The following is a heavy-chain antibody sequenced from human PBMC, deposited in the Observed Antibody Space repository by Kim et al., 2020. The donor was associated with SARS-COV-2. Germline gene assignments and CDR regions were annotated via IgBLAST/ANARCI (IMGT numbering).Heavy chain of an antibody. V-gene: IGHV7-4-1*02. CDR3: ARDGEFGIFGVVIIGYYYYGMDV. CDR2: INTNTGNP. CDR1: GYTFTSYA. J-gene: IGHJ6*02. D-gene: IGHD3-3*01. Sequence: ASVKVSCKASGYTFTSYAMNWVRQAPGQGLEWMGWINTNTGNPTYAQGFTGRFVFSLDTSVSTAYLQISSLKAEETAVYYCARDGEFGIFGVVIIGYYYYGMDVWGQGTTVTVSS.